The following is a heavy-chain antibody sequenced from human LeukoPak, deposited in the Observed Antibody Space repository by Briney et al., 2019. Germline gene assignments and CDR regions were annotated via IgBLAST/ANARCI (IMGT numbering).Heavy chain of an antibody. D-gene: IGHD2-15*01. Sequence: SETLSLTCAVYGGSFSGYYWTWIRQPPGKGLEWIGEINHSRSTNFNPSLKSRVTISADTSKNQFSLKMRSVTAADTAVYYCARDCGGSGDYWGQGTLVTVSS. CDR3: ARDCGGSGDY. CDR1: GGSFSGYY. J-gene: IGHJ4*02. CDR2: INHSRST. V-gene: IGHV4-34*01.